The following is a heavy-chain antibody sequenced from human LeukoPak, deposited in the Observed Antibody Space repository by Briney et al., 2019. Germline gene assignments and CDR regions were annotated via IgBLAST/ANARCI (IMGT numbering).Heavy chain of an antibody. D-gene: IGHD1-26*01. Sequence: SETLSLTCTVSGGSISSSSYYWGWIRQPPGKGLEWIGSIYYSGSTYYNPSLTSRVTMSIDTSNNQFSLKLTSVTAADTAIYYCARHGARGQPFDYWGQGILVTVSS. V-gene: IGHV4-39*01. CDR1: GGSISSSSYY. CDR3: ARHGARGQPFDY. CDR2: IYYSGST. J-gene: IGHJ4*02.